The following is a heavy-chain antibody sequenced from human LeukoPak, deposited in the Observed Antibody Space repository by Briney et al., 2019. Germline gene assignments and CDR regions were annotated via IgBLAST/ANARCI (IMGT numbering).Heavy chain of an antibody. D-gene: IGHD3-10*02. CDR2: ISSSGSTI. Sequence: GGSLRLSCAASGFTFSSYEMNWVRQAPGKGLEWVSYISSSGSTIYYADSVKGRFTISRDNAKNSLYLQMNSLRAEDTAVYYCEELGITMIGGVWGKGTTVTISS. V-gene: IGHV3-48*03. CDR1: GFTFSSYE. J-gene: IGHJ6*04. CDR3: EELGITMIGGV.